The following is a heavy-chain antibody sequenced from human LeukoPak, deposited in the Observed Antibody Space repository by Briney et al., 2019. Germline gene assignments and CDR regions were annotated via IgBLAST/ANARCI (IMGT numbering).Heavy chain of an antibody. J-gene: IGHJ5*02. D-gene: IGHD1-26*01. CDR2: IYYSGST. V-gene: IGHV4-31*03. Sequence: SQTLSLTCTVSGGSISSGGYYWSWIRQHPGKGLEWIGYIYYSGSTYYNPSLKSRVTISVDTSKNQFSLKLSSVTAADTAVYYCARAPNSGSYSWFDPWGQGTLVTVSS. CDR3: ARAPNSGSYSWFDP. CDR1: GGSISSGGYY.